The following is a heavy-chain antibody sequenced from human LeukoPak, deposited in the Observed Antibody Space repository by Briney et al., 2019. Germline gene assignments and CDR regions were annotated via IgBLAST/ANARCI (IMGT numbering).Heavy chain of an antibody. Sequence: SVKVSCKASGGTFSGYAISWVRQAPGQGLEWMGRIIPIFGTANYAQKFQGRVTITTDESTSTAYMELSSLRSEDTAVYYCARGVKPNPYYFDYWGQGTLVTVSS. J-gene: IGHJ4*02. CDR3: ARGVKPNPYYFDY. CDR2: IIPIFGTA. CDR1: GGTFSGYA. D-gene: IGHD2-21*01. V-gene: IGHV1-69*05.